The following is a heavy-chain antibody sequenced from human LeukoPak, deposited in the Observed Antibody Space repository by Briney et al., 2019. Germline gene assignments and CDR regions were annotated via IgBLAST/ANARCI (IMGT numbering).Heavy chain of an antibody. CDR3: ARDRGSYSSSWYDY. CDR2: ISGSGGST. Sequence: GGSLRLSRAASGFTFSSYAMSWVRQAPGKGLEWVSAISGSGGSTYYADSVKGRFTISRDNSKNTLYLQMHSLRAEDTAVYYCARDRGSYSSSWYDYWGQGTLVTVSS. V-gene: IGHV3-23*01. D-gene: IGHD6-13*01. CDR1: GFTFSSYA. J-gene: IGHJ4*02.